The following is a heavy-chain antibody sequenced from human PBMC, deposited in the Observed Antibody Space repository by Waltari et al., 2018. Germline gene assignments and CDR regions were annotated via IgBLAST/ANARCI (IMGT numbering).Heavy chain of an antibody. J-gene: IGHJ4*02. CDR3: AKDRVDSNYPSPFDY. CDR2: INWNSGTI. D-gene: IGHD4-4*01. CDR1: GFTFDDYA. Sequence: EVQLVESGGGLVQPGRSLRLSCAASGFTFDDYAMHWVRQAPGKGLEWVSGINWNSGTIGYADSVKGRFTISRDSAKNSLFLQMNSLRAEDTAVYYCAKDRVDSNYPSPFDYWGQGTLVTVSS. V-gene: IGHV3-9*01.